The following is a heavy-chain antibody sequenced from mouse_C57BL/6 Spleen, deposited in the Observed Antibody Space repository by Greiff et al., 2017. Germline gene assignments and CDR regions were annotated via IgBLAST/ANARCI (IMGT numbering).Heavy chain of an antibody. J-gene: IGHJ4*01. Sequence: EVQLQESEGGLVQPGSSMKLSCTASGFTFSDYYMAWVRQVPEKGLEWVANINYDGSSTYYLDSLKSRFIISRDNAKNILYLQMSSLKSEDTATYYCARGGFLAMDYWGQGTSVTVSS. CDR3: ARGGFLAMDY. CDR2: INYDGSST. V-gene: IGHV5-16*01. CDR1: GFTFSDYY.